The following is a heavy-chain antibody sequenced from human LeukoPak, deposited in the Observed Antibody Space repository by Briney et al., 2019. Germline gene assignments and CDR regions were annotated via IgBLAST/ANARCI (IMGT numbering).Heavy chain of an antibody. V-gene: IGHV3-23*01. D-gene: IGHD3-3*01. Sequence: GWSLRLSCAASGFTVSSYAMSWVRQAPGKGLEWVSAISGSGSNTYYADSVKGRFTISRDNSKNTVYMQMNSLRAEDTAVYYCAKRGITIFGDWFDPWGQGTLVTVSS. CDR3: AKRGITIFGDWFDP. J-gene: IGHJ5*02. CDR1: GFTVSSYA. CDR2: ISGSGSNT.